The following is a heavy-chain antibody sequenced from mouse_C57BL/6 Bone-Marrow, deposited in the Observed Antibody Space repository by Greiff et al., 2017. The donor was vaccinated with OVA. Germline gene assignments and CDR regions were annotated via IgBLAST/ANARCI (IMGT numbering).Heavy chain of an antibody. V-gene: IGHV3-6*01. CDR3: ARMGGDAYFDY. D-gene: IGHD2-3*01. Sequence: EVQLQESGPGLVKPSQSLSLTCSVTGYSITSGYYWNWTRQFPGNKLEWMGYISYDGSNNYNPSLKNRISITRDTSKNQFFLKLNSVTTEDTATNDCARMGGDAYFDYWGQGTTLTVSS. CDR1: GYSITSGYY. J-gene: IGHJ2*01. CDR2: ISYDGSN.